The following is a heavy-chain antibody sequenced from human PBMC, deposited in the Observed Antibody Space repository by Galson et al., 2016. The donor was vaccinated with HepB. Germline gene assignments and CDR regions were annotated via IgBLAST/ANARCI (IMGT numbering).Heavy chain of an antibody. Sequence: SLRLSCAASGFTFSSYALSWVRQAPGKGLEWVSVISGSGGTTYYADSVKGRFTISRDNSKSALYLQMNSLRAEDTAVYYCAKEPNYDFWSGHPFDYWGQGSLLIVSS. CDR2: ISGSGGTT. V-gene: IGHV3-23*01. J-gene: IGHJ4*02. D-gene: IGHD3-3*01. CDR1: GFTFSSYA. CDR3: AKEPNYDFWSGHPFDY.